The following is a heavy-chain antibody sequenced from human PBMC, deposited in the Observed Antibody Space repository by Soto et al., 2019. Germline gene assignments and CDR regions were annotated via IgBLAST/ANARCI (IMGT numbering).Heavy chain of an antibody. CDR1: GFSFSNYA. D-gene: IGHD6-19*01. J-gene: IGHJ5*02. CDR2: ISHDASRQ. Sequence: QPGGSLRLSCGASGFSFSNYAMNWVRQAPGKWLEWVASISHDASRQSYADSVKGRFAISRDNYQNTLFLQMNSLGPEDAAVYYCARDGVAGLNWFDPWGQGTLVTVSS. CDR3: ARDGVAGLNWFDP. V-gene: IGHV3-30*09.